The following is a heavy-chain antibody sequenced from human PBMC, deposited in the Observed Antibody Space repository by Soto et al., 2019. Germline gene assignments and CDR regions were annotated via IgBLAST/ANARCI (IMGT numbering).Heavy chain of an antibody. CDR3: ARDWVYSSSYGMDV. CDR2: ISSSGSNK. CDR1: GFTFSDYY. Sequence: QVQLVESGGGLVKPGESLRISCAASGFTFSDYYMSWIRQAPGKGLEWISYISSSGSNKYYADSVKGRFTISRDNSKNTLYLQMNSLRAEDTAVYYCARDWVYSSSYGMDVWGQGTTVTVSS. J-gene: IGHJ6*02. D-gene: IGHD6-13*01. V-gene: IGHV3-11*04.